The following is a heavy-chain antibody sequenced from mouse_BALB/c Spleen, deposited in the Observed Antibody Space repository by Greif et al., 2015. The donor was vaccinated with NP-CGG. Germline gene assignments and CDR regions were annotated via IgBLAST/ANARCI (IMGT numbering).Heavy chain of an antibody. CDR3: ARYHYRYDVYAMVF. D-gene: IGHD2-14*01. Sequence: EVQLQQSGAELVKPGASVKLSCTASGFNIKDTYMHWVKQRPEQGLEWIGRIDPANGNTKYDPKFQGKAPITADTSSNTACLQRIILTSEDTAVYYCARYHYRYDVYAMVFWGQGTSVTVSS. V-gene: IGHV14-3*02. J-gene: IGHJ4*01. CDR2: IDPANGNT. CDR1: GFNIKDTY.